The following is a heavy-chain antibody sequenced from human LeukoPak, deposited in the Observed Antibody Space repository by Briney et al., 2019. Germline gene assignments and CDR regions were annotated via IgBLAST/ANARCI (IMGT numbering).Heavy chain of an antibody. J-gene: IGHJ4*02. CDR3: ARGWGYSGGYHYQHRGPYYFDY. CDR1: GGSFSGYY. Sequence: SETLSLTCAVYGGSFSGYYWSWIRQPPGKGLEWIGEINHSGSTNYNPSLKSRVTISVDTSKNQFSLKLSSVTAADTAVYYCARGWGYSGGYHYQHRGPYYFDYWGQGTLVTVSS. V-gene: IGHV4-34*01. D-gene: IGHD1-26*01. CDR2: INHSGST.